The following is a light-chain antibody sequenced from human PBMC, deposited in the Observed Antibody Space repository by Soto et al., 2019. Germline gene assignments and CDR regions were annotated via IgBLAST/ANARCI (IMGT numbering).Light chain of an antibody. V-gene: IGKV3-20*01. Sequence: EIVLTQSPGTLSLSPGDTATLSCRASQSVRSNFLAWYQHKPGQAPRLLIHDAYSRATGIPDRFSGSGSDRDFTLTISRLEPEDFGVYYCQQYGSSPPYTFGQGTKLEIK. J-gene: IGKJ2*01. CDR1: QSVRSNF. CDR2: DAY. CDR3: QQYGSSPPYT.